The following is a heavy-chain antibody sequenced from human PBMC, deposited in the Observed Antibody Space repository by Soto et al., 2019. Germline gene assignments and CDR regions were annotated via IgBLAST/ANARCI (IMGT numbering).Heavy chain of an antibody. D-gene: IGHD1-26*01. CDR2: INPSGGST. J-gene: IGHJ5*02. CDR1: GYTFTSYY. V-gene: IGHV1-46*04. CDR3: AMLYSGSLPWFGP. Sequence: QVQLVQSGAEVKKPGASVKVSCKASGYTFTSYYMHWVRQAPGQGLEWMGIINPSGGSTSYAQKLQCRVTMTRDTYTSTGYMALSSLRSEDTAVYYCAMLYSGSLPWFGPWGQGTLVTVSS.